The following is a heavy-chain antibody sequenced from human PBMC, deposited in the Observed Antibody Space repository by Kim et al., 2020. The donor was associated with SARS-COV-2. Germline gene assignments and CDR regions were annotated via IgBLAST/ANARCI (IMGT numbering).Heavy chain of an antibody. CDR2: ISYDGSNK. J-gene: IGHJ4*02. CDR1: GFTFSSYA. CDR3: ARDPREGYGDYGVY. D-gene: IGHD4-17*01. Sequence: GGSLRLSCAASGFTFSSYAMHWVRQAPGKGLEWVAVISYDGSNKYYADSVKGRFTISRDNSKNTLYLQMNSLRAEDTAVYYCARDPREGYGDYGVYWGQGTLVTVSS. V-gene: IGHV3-30-3*01.